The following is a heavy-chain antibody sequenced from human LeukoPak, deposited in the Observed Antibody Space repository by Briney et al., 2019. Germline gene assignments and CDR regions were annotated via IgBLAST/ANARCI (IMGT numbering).Heavy chain of an antibody. J-gene: IGHJ3*02. CDR2: IYYSGST. Sequence: TSSETLSLTCTVSGGSISSYYWSWIRQPPGKGLERIGYIYYSGSTNYNPSLKSRVTISADTSKNQFSLKLSSVTAADTAVYYCARFPDLGDAFDIWGQGTMVTVSS. CDR1: GGSISSYY. D-gene: IGHD1-14*01. V-gene: IGHV4-59*01. CDR3: ARFPDLGDAFDI.